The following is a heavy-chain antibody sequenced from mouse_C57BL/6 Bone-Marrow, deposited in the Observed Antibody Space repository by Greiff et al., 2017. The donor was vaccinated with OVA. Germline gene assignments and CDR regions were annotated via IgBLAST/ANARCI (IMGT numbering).Heavy chain of an antibody. V-gene: IGHV1-42*01. CDR2: INPSTGGT. J-gene: IGHJ3*01. CDR1: GYSFTGYY. D-gene: IGHD1-1*01. CDR3: ARWTTVVEDWFAY. Sequence: VQLQQSGPELVKPGASVKISCKASGYSFTGYYMNWVKQSPEKSLEWIGEINPSTGGTTYNQKFKAKATLTVDKSSSTAYMQLKSLTSEDSAVYYCARWTTVVEDWFAYWGQGTLVTVSA.